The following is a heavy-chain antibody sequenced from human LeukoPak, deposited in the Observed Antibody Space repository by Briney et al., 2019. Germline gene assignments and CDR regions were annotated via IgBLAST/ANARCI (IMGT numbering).Heavy chain of an antibody. V-gene: IGHV3-11*01. Sequence: GGSLRLSCAASGVTFSDYYMSWIRQAPGKGLEWVSYISSSGSTIYYADSVKGRFTISRDNAKNSLYLQMNSLRAEDTAVYYCASAPISKTNYFDYWGQGTLVTVSS. D-gene: IGHD2-2*01. CDR1: GVTFSDYY. CDR2: ISSSGSTI. CDR3: ASAPISKTNYFDY. J-gene: IGHJ4*02.